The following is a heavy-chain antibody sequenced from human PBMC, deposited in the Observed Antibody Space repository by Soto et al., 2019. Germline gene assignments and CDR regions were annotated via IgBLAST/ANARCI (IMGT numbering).Heavy chain of an antibody. CDR2: IYYSGST. J-gene: IGHJ6*02. CDR1: GGSISSGDYY. CDR3: ARDRGDYAYYYGMDV. V-gene: IGHV4-30-4*01. Sequence: PSETLSLTCTFSGGSISSGDYYWSWIRQPPGKGLEWIGYIYYSGSTYYNPSLKSRVTISVDTSKNQFSLKLSSVTAADTAVYYCARDRGDYAYYYGMDVWGQGTTVTVSS. D-gene: IGHD4-17*01.